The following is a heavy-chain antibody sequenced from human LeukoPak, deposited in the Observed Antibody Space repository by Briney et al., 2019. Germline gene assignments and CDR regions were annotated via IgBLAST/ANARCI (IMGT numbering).Heavy chain of an antibody. D-gene: IGHD6-13*01. Sequence: GGSLRLSCAASGFTFSRYYMNWVRQAPGKGLVWVSRINSDGGSTTYADSVKGRFTISRDNAKNTLYLQMNSLKVEDTAVYYCTRVFVGDEYSSSGYWGQGTLVTVSS. V-gene: IGHV3-74*01. J-gene: IGHJ4*02. CDR1: GFTFSRYY. CDR3: TRVFVGDEYSSSGY. CDR2: INSDGGST.